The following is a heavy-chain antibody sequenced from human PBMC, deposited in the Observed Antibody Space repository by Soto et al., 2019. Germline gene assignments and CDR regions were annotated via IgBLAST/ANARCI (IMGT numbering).Heavy chain of an antibody. CDR3: ARHGGLTRAMVDY. CDR2: IGGNGVTT. Sequence: EVQMLESGGGLVQPGGSLRLSCAASGFTFSSYSMSWVRQAPGKGLAWVSVIGGNGVTTYYADSVKGRFTISRDNSKNTLYLQMNSLRAEDTAIYHCARHGGLTRAMVDYWGQGTLVTVSS. D-gene: IGHD2-15*01. J-gene: IGHJ4*02. CDR1: GFTFSSYS. V-gene: IGHV3-23*01.